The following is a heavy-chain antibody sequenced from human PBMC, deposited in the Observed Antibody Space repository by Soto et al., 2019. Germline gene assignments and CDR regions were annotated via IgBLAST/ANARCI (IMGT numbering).Heavy chain of an antibody. Sequence: EVQLLESGGGLVQPGGSLRLSCTASGFTFSSHAMTWVRQALGKGLEWVSGLSDSGISIYYADSVKDRLTISRDNSKNTLYLQIHTLRAEDTAVYYCAKVSSSWYAGFFDLWGQGTLVTVSS. CDR3: AKVSSSWYAGFFDL. D-gene: IGHD6-13*01. V-gene: IGHV3-23*01. CDR1: GFTFSSHA. CDR2: LSDSGISI. J-gene: IGHJ4*02.